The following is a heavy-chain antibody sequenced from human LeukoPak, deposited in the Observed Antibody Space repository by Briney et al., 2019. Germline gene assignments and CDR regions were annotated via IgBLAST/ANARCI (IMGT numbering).Heavy chain of an antibody. D-gene: IGHD4-17*01. CDR3: ARRRAVTTSLFDYYYMDV. J-gene: IGHJ6*03. Sequence: ASVKVSCKASGGTFSSYAISWVRQAPGQGLEWMGWINPNSGGTNYAQKFQGRVTMTRDTSISTAYMELSRLRSDDTAVYYCARRRAVTTSLFDYYYMDVWGKGTTVTVSS. CDR1: GGTFSSYA. V-gene: IGHV1-2*02. CDR2: INPNSGGT.